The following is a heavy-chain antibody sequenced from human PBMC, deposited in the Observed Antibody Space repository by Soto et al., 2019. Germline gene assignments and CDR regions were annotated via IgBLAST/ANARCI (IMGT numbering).Heavy chain of an antibody. CDR2: LSGGGGST. CDR3: AKDREIFPYYFDF. J-gene: IGHJ4*02. Sequence: EVQLLESGGGLVQPGGSLRLSCAASGFTFSSYAMNWVRQAPGKGLEWVSGLSGGGGSTYYADSVKGRFTISRDNSKNTLFLQMNTLRADDTAVYYCAKDREIFPYYFDFWGQGTLLTVSS. D-gene: IGHD3-3*01. V-gene: IGHV3-23*01. CDR1: GFTFSSYA.